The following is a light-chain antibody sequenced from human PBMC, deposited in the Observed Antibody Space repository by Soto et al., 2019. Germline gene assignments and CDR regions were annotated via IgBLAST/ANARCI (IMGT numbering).Light chain of an antibody. CDR2: GAS. J-gene: IGKJ1*01. Sequence: DIQMTQSPSSLSASVGDRVAITCRAGQNIGMSLNWFQQKPGKAPRVLISGASNLQSGVPSRFSGSGSGTDFTLTISSLQSEDFASYFCQHTFNSPPWTFGQGTKVEVK. CDR1: QNIGMS. CDR3: QHTFNSPPWT. V-gene: IGKV1-39*01.